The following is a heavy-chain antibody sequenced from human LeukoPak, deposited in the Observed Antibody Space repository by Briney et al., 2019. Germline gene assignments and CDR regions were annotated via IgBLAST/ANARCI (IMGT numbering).Heavy chain of an antibody. V-gene: IGHV3-7*01. CDR3: ARVAGIYGNAFDI. CDR2: LKQDGSEK. D-gene: IGHD1-26*01. Sequence: GGSLRLSCAASGFIFNNYWMSWVRQGPGKGLEWVAYLKQDGSEKYYVDSVKGRFTIYRDNAKNSLYLQMDSLRAEDTAVYYCARVAGIYGNAFDIWGQGTMVTVSS. CDR1: GFIFNNYW. J-gene: IGHJ3*02.